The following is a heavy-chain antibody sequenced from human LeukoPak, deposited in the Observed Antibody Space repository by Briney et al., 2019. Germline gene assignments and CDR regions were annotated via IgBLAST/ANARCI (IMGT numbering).Heavy chain of an antibody. CDR1: GFSFSTYA. D-gene: IGHD6-13*01. J-gene: IGHJ6*02. CDR3: AKAASSSWPSYYYGMDV. CDR2: VNGNGGST. V-gene: IGHV3-23*01. Sequence: GGSLRLSCAASGFSFSTYAMSWVRQAPGKGLEWVSGVNGNGGSTSYADSVKGRFTIFRDNSKNTVYLQMNSLRVEDTAVYYCAKAASSSWPSYYYGMDVWGQGTTVTVSS.